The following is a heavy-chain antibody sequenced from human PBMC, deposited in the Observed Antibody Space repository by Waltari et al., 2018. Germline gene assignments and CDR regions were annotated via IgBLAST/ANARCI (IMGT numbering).Heavy chain of an antibody. V-gene: IGHV3-21*01. J-gene: IGHJ4*02. Sequence: EVQLVESGGGLVKPGGSLRLSCAASGFTFSSYSMNWVGQAPGKGLELVSSISSSSSYIYYADSVKCRFTISRDNAKNSLYLHMNSLGAEDTAVYYCARGDSSGWYYFDYWGQGTLVTVSS. CDR1: GFTFSSYS. D-gene: IGHD6-19*01. CDR2: ISSSSSYI. CDR3: ARGDSSGWYYFDY.